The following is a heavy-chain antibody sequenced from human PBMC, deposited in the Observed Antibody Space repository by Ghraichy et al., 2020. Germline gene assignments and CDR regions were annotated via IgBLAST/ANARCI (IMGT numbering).Heavy chain of an antibody. CDR2: INAGNGNT. CDR1: GYTFTSYA. V-gene: IGHV1-3*01. D-gene: IGHD3-10*01. J-gene: IGHJ4*02. Sequence: ASVKVSCKASGYTFTSYAMHWVRQAPGQRLEWMGWINAGNGNTKYSQKFQGRVTITRDTSASTAYMELSSLRSEDTAVYYCARDAYYGSGSYYFDRFDYWGQGTLVTVSS. CDR3: ARDAYYGSGSYYFDRFDY.